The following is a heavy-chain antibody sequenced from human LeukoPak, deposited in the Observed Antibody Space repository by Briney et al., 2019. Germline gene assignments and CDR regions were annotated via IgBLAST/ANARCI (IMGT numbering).Heavy chain of an antibody. CDR2: IKQDGSEK. J-gene: IGHJ3*02. CDR1: GFTFSSYW. D-gene: IGHD2-15*01. V-gene: IGHV3-7*01. Sequence: GGSLRLSCAASGFTFSSYWMSWVRQAPGKGLEWVANIKQDGSEKYYVDSVKGRFTIYRDNAKNSLYLQMNSLRAEDTAVYYCARESQYCSGGSCYSGAFDIWGQGTMVTVSS. CDR3: ARESQYCSGGSCYSGAFDI.